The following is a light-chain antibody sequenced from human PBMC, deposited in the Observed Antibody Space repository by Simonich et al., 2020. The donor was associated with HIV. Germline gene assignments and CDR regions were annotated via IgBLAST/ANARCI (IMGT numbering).Light chain of an antibody. Sequence: QSALTQPASVSGSPGQSITISCTGTSSDVGGYNYVSWYQQHPVKPPKLRIYDVSNRPSGVSNRFSGSKSGNTASLTISGLQAEDDADYYCSSYTSSSTVVFGGGTKLTVL. V-gene: IGLV2-14*03. CDR2: DVS. J-gene: IGLJ2*01. CDR1: SSDVGGYNY. CDR3: SSYTSSSTVV.